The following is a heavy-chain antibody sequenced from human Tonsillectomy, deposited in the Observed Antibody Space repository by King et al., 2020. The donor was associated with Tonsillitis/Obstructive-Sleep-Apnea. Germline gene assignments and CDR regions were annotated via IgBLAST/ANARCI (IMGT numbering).Heavy chain of an antibody. CDR1: GFTFDDYG. Sequence: VQLVESGGDVVRPGGSLRLSCVASGFTFDDYGMSWVRQAPGKGLEWVSGINWNGGSTGYADSVKGRFSISRDNAKNSLYLQMNSLRAEDTALYYWAREGTRGYYDSSGYPPYYYMDVWGKGTTVTVSS. V-gene: IGHV3-20*04. D-gene: IGHD3-22*01. J-gene: IGHJ6*03. CDR3: AREGTRGYYDSSGYPPYYYMDV. CDR2: INWNGGST.